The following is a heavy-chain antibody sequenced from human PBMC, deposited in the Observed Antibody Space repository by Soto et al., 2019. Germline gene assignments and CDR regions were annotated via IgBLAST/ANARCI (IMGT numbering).Heavy chain of an antibody. V-gene: IGHV5-51*01. CDR3: ASQGPTVTTSGAFDV. CDR1: EYSFINYW. J-gene: IGHJ3*01. Sequence: PGESLKISCKGSEYSFINYWIGWVRQMPGKGLEWMGIIYPGDSDTRYSPSFQGQVTISADKSISTAYLQWSSLKASDTAMYYCASQGPTVTTSGAFDVWGQGTMVTVSS. CDR2: IYPGDSDT. D-gene: IGHD4-17*01.